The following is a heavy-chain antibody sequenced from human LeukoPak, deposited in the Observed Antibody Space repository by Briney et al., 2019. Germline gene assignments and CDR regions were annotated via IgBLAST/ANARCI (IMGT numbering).Heavy chain of an antibody. D-gene: IGHD2-21*01. Sequence: GASVKVSCKASGYTFINHAIHWVRQAPGRRLEWMGWINIGNGNTKYSQNFQGRITITRDTSATTAYMDLSSLRSEDTAMYYCARRLGRSFDYWGQGTLVTVSS. V-gene: IGHV1-3*04. CDR3: ARRLGRSFDY. CDR1: GYTFINHA. J-gene: IGHJ4*02. CDR2: INIGNGNT.